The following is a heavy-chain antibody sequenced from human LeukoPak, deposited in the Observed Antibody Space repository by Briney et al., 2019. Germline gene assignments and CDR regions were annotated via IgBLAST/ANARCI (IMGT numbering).Heavy chain of an antibody. V-gene: IGHV4-30-4*01. D-gene: IGHD3-22*01. Sequence: KPSETLSLTCTVSGGSISSGDYYWSWIRQPPGKGLKWIGYIYYSGSTYYNPSLKSRVTISVDTSKNQFSLKLSSVTAADTAVYYCARDYDSSGYFDYWGQGTLVTVSS. CDR3: ARDYDSSGYFDY. J-gene: IGHJ4*02. CDR1: GGSISSGDYY. CDR2: IYYSGST.